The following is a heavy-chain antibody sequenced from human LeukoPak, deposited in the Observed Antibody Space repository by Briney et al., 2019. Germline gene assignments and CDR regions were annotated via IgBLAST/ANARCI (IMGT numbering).Heavy chain of an antibody. Sequence: SETLSLTCAVYCYFIRSGYYGGWIRQPPGKGLEWIGSIYHSGSTYYKPSLKSRVTISVDTYKNQLSLKLISVTAADTAVYYCARFSGYSYYYMDVWGKGTTVTVSS. D-gene: IGHD3-22*01. CDR2: IYHSGST. V-gene: IGHV4-38-2*01. CDR3: ARFSGYSYYYMDV. J-gene: IGHJ6*03. CDR1: CYFIRSGYY.